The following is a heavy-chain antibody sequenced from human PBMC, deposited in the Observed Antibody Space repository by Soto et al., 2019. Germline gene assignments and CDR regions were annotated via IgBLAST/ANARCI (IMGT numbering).Heavy chain of an antibody. D-gene: IGHD3-3*01. CDR1: GFSLSTSGVG. Sequence: SGPTLVNPTQTLTLTCTFSGFSLSTSGVGVAWIRQPPGKALEWLALIYWDDGKRYSPSLKTRLNITKDTSKNQVVLTLTNVDPADTAPYYCAPRPASDLSPGYYTLDYWGQGSLVTVSS. CDR2: IYWDDGK. CDR3: APRPASDLSPGYYTLDY. J-gene: IGHJ4*02. V-gene: IGHV2-5*02.